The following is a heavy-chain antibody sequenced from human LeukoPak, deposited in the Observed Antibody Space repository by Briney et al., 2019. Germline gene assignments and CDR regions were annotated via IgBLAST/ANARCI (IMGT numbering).Heavy chain of an antibody. CDR3: TSDDPVNRS. V-gene: IGHV3-15*01. J-gene: IGHJ4*02. CDR2: IKSKTNGGTT. CDR1: RFAFSNAW. D-gene: IGHD2/OR15-2a*01. Sequence: GGSLRLSCAASRFAFSNAWMSWVRQAPRKGLEWVGRIKSKTNGGTTDYAAPVKGRFTISRDDSKNMLFLQMNTLKTEDTAVYYCTSDDPVNRSWGKGTLVTVSS.